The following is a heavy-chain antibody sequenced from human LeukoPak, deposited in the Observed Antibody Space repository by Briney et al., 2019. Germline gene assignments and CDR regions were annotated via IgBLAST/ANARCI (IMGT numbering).Heavy chain of an antibody. Sequence: GGSLRLSCAASGFTFSSYAMHWVRQAPGKGLEWVAVISYDGSNKYYADSVKGRFTISRDNSKNTLYLQMNSLRAEDTAVYYCARVALFGVVTLDYWGQGTLVTVSS. D-gene: IGHD3-3*01. J-gene: IGHJ4*02. CDR3: ARVALFGVVTLDY. CDR1: GFTFSSYA. V-gene: IGHV3-30-3*01. CDR2: ISYDGSNK.